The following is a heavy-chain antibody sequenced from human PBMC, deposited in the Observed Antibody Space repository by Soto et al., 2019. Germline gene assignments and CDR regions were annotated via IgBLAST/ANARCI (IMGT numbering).Heavy chain of an antibody. V-gene: IGHV3-23*01. CDR2: ISGSGGSP. J-gene: IGHJ4*02. CDR3: AKARCTTSNCYVPDY. D-gene: IGHD2-8*01. Sequence: GGSLRLSCAASGFTSSRNGMHWVRQAPGKGLEWVSAISGSGGSPSYADSVQGRFTISRDNPKKTLYLQMNSLRAEDTAVYYCAKARCTTSNCYVPDYWGQGTLVTVSS. CDR1: GFTSSRNG.